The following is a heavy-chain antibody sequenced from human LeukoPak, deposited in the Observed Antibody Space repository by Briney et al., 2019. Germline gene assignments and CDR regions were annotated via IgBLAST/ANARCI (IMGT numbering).Heavy chain of an antibody. CDR1: GFTFTAYY. D-gene: IGHD2-2*02. CDR3: LRESNEPLYKNFGY. V-gene: IGHV1-2*02. CDR2: INPHSGGT. J-gene: IGHJ4*02. Sequence: ASVKVSCKASGFTFTAYYIHWVRQAPGQGLEWMGYINPHSGGTSSPQKFQGRVTMTTDTSISAAYMELSSLISDDTAMYYCLRESNEPLYKNFGYRGQGTLVTGSS.